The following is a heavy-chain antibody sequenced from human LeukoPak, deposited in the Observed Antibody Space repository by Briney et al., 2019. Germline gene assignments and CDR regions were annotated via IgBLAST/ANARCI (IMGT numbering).Heavy chain of an antibody. CDR3: ARGQYYFGSGSS. CDR2: IDPSDSYT. D-gene: IGHD3-10*01. V-gene: IGHV5-10-1*01. CDR1: GYSFTSYW. J-gene: IGHJ5*02. Sequence: GESLKISCKASGYSFTSYWISWVRQMPGKGLEWMGKIDPSDSYTNYSPSFQGLVTISADKSVSTAYLQWGSLKASDTAIYYCARGQYYFGSGSSWGQGTLVTVSS.